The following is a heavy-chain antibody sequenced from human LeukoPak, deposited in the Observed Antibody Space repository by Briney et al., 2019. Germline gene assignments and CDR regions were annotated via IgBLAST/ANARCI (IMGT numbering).Heavy chain of an antibody. D-gene: IGHD5-12*01. J-gene: IGHJ4*02. CDR2: IKSKTDGGTT. CDR3: TTDAGIVATILRDY. V-gene: IGHV3-15*01. Sequence: GGSLRLSCAASGFTFSNAWMSWVRQAPGKGLEWVGRIKSKTDGGTTDYAAPVKGRFTISRDDSKNTLYLQMNSLKTEDTAVYYCTTDAGIVATILRDYWGQGTLVTVPS. CDR1: GFTFSNAW.